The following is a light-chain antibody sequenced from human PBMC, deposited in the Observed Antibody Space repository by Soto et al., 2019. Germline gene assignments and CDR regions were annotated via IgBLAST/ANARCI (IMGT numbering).Light chain of an antibody. CDR3: TAWDDSLEGPV. Sequence: QSVLTQPPSASGTPGQRVTISCSGSSSNIGSGSVNWYQQLPGTAPKLLIFNNNQCPSGVPDRFSGSKSGTSASLAISGLQSEDEADYYCTAWDDSLEGPVFGGGTKLTVL. CDR1: SSNIGSGS. J-gene: IGLJ2*01. CDR2: NNN. V-gene: IGLV1-44*01.